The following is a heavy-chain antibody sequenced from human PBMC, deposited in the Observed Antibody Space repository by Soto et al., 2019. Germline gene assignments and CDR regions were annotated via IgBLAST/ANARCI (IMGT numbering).Heavy chain of an antibody. D-gene: IGHD3-10*01. CDR2: IRDKANEYST. CDR3: AREGMSASYYISWFDS. J-gene: IGHJ5*01. CDR1: GFSFGDHF. Sequence: EAQLVESGGALFQPGGSLRLSCAASGFSFGDHFLDWVRQAPGKGLEWVGRIRDKANEYSTEYASSVKGRFTVSRDDSKNSLYLQMSSQKGEDTAVYYCAREGMSASYYISWFDSWGQGTVVTVSS. V-gene: IGHV3-72*01.